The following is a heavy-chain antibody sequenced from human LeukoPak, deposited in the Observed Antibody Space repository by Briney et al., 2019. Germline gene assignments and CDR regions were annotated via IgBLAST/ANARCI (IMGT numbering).Heavy chain of an antibody. CDR3: AKGADMTTAYYYGMDV. V-gene: IGHV3-23*01. CDR1: GFTFSSYA. D-gene: IGHD4-11*01. J-gene: IGHJ6*02. Sequence: GGSLRLSCTASGFTFSSYAMSWVRQAPGKGLEWVSAISGSGGSTWFADSVKGRFTISRDNSKNTLYLQMNSLRAEDTAVYYCAKGADMTTAYYYGMDVWGQGTTVTVSS. CDR2: ISGSGGST.